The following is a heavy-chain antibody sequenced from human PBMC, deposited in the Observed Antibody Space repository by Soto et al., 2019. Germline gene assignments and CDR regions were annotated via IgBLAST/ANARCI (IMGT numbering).Heavy chain of an antibody. CDR1: GASISRYY. CDR2: IYNGEST. D-gene: IGHD6-19*01. J-gene: IGHJ4*02. CDR3: AQTTGWPGFDY. Sequence: PSETLSLTCTASGASISRYYWNWIRQPPGKGLEWIGHIYNGESTNYNPSLKSRVTISVDTSKNQLSLKLSSVTAADTAVYYCAQTTGWPGFDYWGQGTLVTVS. V-gene: IGHV4-59*01.